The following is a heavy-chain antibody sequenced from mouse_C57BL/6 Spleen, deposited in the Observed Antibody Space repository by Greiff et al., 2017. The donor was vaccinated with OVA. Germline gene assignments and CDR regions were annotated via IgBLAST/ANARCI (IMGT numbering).Heavy chain of an antibody. V-gene: IGHV5-17*01. D-gene: IGHD2-4*01. CDR1: GFTFSDYG. CDR3: ARDYDYDFYYFDY. Sequence: EVKVVESGGGLVKPGGSLKLSCAASGFTFSDYGMHWVRQAPEKGLEWVAYISSGSSTIYYADTVKGRFTISRDNAKNTLFLQMTSLRSEDTAMYYCARDYDYDFYYFDYWGQGTTLTVSS. J-gene: IGHJ2*01. CDR2: ISSGSSTI.